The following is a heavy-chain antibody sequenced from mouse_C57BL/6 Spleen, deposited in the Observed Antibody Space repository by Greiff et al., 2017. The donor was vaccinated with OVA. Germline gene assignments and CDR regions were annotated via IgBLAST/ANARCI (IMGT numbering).Heavy chain of an antibody. J-gene: IGHJ4*01. CDR1: GFTFSDYG. Sequence: EVQRVESGGGLVKPGGSLKLSCAASGFTFSDYGMHWVRQAPEKGLEWVAYISSGSSTIYYADTVQGRVTISSDNAKNTLFLQRTSLRSEDTAMYYCARAVYYDYYGYAMDYWGQGASVTVSS. V-gene: IGHV5-17*01. D-gene: IGHD2-4*01. CDR3: ARAVYYDYYGYAMDY. CDR2: ISSGSSTI.